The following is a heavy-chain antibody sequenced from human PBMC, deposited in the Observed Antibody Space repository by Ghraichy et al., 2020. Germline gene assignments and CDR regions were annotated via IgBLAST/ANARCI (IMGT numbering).Heavy chain of an antibody. CDR2: IYYTGST. J-gene: IGHJ5*02. CDR1: GGSINNYY. CDR3: ARGPLYCNGGRCGSWFDP. V-gene: IGHV4-59*01. Sequence: SETLSLTCTVSGGSINNYYWSWIRQPPGEGLEWVGYIYYTGSTNYTPSLKSRVTISIDTSNNQFSLKLSSVTAADTAVYYCARGPLYCNGGRCGSWFDPWGQGTLVTVSS. D-gene: IGHD2-15*01.